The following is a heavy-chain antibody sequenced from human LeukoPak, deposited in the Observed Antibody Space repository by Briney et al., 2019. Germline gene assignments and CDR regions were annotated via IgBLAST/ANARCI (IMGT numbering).Heavy chain of an antibody. J-gene: IGHJ4*02. CDR3: ARYRTPGIAAARAYYFDY. CDR1: GGSFSGYY. CDR2: INHSGST. V-gene: IGHV4-34*01. D-gene: IGHD6-13*01. Sequence: PSETLSLTCAVYGGSFSGYYWSWIRQPPGKGLEWIGEINHSGSTNYNPSLKSRVTISVDTSKNQFSLKLSSVTAADTAVYYCARYRTPGIAAARAYYFDYWGQGTLVTVSS.